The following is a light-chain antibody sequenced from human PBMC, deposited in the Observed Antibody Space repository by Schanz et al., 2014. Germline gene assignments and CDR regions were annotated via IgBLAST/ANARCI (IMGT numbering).Light chain of an antibody. Sequence: EIVLTQSPGTLSLSPGERATLSCRASQSVSSSYLAWYQQKPGQAPRLLIHGASSRATGIPDRFSGSGSGTDFTLTISRLEAEDFAVYYCQQYGTSPYTFGQGTNLEIK. V-gene: IGKV3-20*01. CDR3: QQYGTSPYT. CDR2: GAS. CDR1: QSVSSSY. J-gene: IGKJ2*01.